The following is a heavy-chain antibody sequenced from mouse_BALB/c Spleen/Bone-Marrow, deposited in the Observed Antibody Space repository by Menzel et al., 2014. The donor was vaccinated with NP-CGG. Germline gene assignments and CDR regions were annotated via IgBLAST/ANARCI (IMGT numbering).Heavy chain of an antibody. J-gene: IGHJ4*01. CDR2: ISNGGGST. CDR3: ARRVWSRGGDY. D-gene: IGHD2-10*02. CDR1: GFTFSSYT. Sequence: EVMLVESGGGLVQPGGSLKLSCAASGFTFSSYTMSWVRQTPEKRLEWVAYISNGGGSTYYPDTVKGRFTIPRDNAKNTLYLQMSSLKSEDTAMYYCARRVWSRGGDYWGQGTSVTVSS. V-gene: IGHV5-12-2*01.